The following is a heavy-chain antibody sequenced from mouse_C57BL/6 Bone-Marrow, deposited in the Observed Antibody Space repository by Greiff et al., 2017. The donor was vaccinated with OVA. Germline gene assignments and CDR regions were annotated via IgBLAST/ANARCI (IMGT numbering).Heavy chain of an antibody. CDR3: ARNYYYGSSYVELWYFDV. CDR1: GFSLTSYG. V-gene: IGHV2-2*01. CDR2: IWSGGST. J-gene: IGHJ1*03. D-gene: IGHD1-1*01. Sequence: VKLMESGPGLVQPSQSLSITCTVSGFSLTSYGVHWVRQSPGKGLEWLGVIWSGGSTDYNASFISILSISKDNSKSQVFFKMNSLHTDDTAIYYCARNYYYGSSYVELWYFDVWGTGTTVTVSS.